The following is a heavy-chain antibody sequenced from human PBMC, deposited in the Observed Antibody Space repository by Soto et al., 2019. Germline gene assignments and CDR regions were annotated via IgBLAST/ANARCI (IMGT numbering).Heavy chain of an antibody. J-gene: IGHJ4*02. CDR3: ARWNSGFFDN. Sequence: SETLSLTCTVSGGSISSYYWSCIRQPPGKGLEWIGYIYYTGSTNYNPSLKSRVTISLDTSKNQFSLKLNSVTAADTAVYYCARWNSGFFDNWGQGTLVTVSS. V-gene: IGHV4-59*01. CDR1: GGSISSYY. CDR2: IYYTGST. D-gene: IGHD3-22*01.